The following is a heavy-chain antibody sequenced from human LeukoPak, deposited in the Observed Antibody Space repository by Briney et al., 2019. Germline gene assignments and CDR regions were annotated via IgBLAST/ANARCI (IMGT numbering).Heavy chain of an antibody. V-gene: IGHV3-23*01. CDR3: ARVGGSGYYYFDY. CDR1: AFSFSSHG. J-gene: IGHJ4*02. D-gene: IGHD3-10*01. Sequence: GGSLRLSCAASAFSFSSHGMSWVRQAPGKGLEWVSGISDSGGNTYYADYVKGRFTISRDNSKNTLYLQMNSLTVEDTAVYYCARVGGSGYYYFDYWGQGTLVTVSS. CDR2: ISDSGGNT.